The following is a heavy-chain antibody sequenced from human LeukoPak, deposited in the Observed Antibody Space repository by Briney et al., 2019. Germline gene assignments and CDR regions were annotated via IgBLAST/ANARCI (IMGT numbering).Heavy chain of an antibody. D-gene: IGHD3-10*01. V-gene: IGHV3-11*01. CDR3: ARDLKGTHYYGSGSIDHGMDV. J-gene: IGHJ6*02. Sequence: PGGSLRLSCAASGFTFSDYDMSWIRQAPGKGLEWVSYISSSGSTIYYADSVKGRFTISRDNIKNSLYLQMNSLRAEDTAVYYCARDLKGTHYYGSGSIDHGMDVWGQGTTVTVSS. CDR2: ISSSGSTI. CDR1: GFTFSDYD.